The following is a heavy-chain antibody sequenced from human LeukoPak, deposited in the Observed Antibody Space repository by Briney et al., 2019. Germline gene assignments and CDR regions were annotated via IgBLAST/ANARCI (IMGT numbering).Heavy chain of an antibody. J-gene: IGHJ4*02. CDR3: SGESRY. V-gene: IGHV3-48*02. D-gene: IGHD2-15*01. Sequence: GGSLRLSCAASGFTFSDYSMNWVRQAPGKGLEWVSWITGSSDTIFYADSVKGRFTISRDNAKNSLYLQMSSLRDEDTAMYYCSGESRYWGQGTLVIVSS. CDR2: ITGSSDTI. CDR1: GFTFSDYS.